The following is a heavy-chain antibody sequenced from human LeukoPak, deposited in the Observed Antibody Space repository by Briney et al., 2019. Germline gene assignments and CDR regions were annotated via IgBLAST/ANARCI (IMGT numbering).Heavy chain of an antibody. V-gene: IGHV2-5*01. CDR3: ASQLLSRGYFDH. CDR1: GFSLTTSGVG. Sequence: SGPTLVKPTQTPTLTCTFSGFSLTTSGVGVGWIRQHPGKALEWVAVVYGNDDKLYSPSLRSRLTITKDTSKNQVVLTTTNMDPVDTATYYCASQLLSRGYFDHWGQGTLVTVSS. D-gene: IGHD1-1*01. CDR2: VYGNDDK. J-gene: IGHJ4*02.